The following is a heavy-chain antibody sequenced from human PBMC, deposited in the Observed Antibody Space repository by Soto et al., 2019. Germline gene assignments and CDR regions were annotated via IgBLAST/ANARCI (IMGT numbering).Heavy chain of an antibody. Sequence: GGSLRLSCAASGFTFSSYSMNWVRQAPGKGLEWVSSISSSSSYIYYADSVKGRFTISRDNAKNSLYLQMNSLRAEDTAVYYCARDTDLPGVTTYAFDIWGQGTMVTVSS. CDR3: ARDTDLPGVTTYAFDI. CDR1: GFTFSSYS. D-gene: IGHD4-17*01. V-gene: IGHV3-21*01. CDR2: ISSSSSYI. J-gene: IGHJ3*02.